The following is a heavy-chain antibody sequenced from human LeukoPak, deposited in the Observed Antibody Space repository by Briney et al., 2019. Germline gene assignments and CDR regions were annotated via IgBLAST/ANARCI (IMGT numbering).Heavy chain of an antibody. V-gene: IGHV3-21*06. CDR3: ARADCSGSTCYLRHSWFDP. Sequence: GSLRLSCAASGFTLSTFDMNWVRQAPGKGLEWVSSISTSSRYIYYRDSVKGRFTISRDDAKNSLYLQMNSLTVEDTAVYYCARADCSGSTCYLRHSWFDPWGQGTLVTVSS. D-gene: IGHD2-2*01. CDR2: ISTSSRYI. CDR1: GFTLSTFD. J-gene: IGHJ5*02.